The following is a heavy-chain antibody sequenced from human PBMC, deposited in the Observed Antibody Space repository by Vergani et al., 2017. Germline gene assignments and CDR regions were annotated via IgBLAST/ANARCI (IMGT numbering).Heavy chain of an antibody. D-gene: IGHD4/OR15-4a*01. CDR2: ISYLGNEK. CDR3: ARSYAMVTPPYFYYCLDV. CDR1: GFTFGNYG. J-gene: IGHJ6*03. V-gene: IGHV3-30*04. Sequence: QAQLVESGGGVVHPGRSLTLSCVASGFTFGNYGMHWVRQAPGKGLEWVAVISYLGNEKYYADSVKGRFSISRDTSTKTLFLQMTNVRPDDTAVYFCARSYAMVTPPYFYYCLDVWGKGTAVTVSS.